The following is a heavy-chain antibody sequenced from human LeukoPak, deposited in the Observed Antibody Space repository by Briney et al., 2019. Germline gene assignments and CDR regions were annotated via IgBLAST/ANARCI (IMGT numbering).Heavy chain of an antibody. Sequence: SVKVSCKASGGTFSSYAISWVRQAPGQGLEWMGRIIPILGIANYAQKFQGRVTMTRNTSISTAYMELSSLRSEDTAVYYCARGSAAGTFRVSPENDYWGQGTLVTVSS. CDR3: ARGSAAGTFRVSPENDY. J-gene: IGHJ4*02. CDR2: IIPILGIA. CDR1: GGTFSSYA. V-gene: IGHV1-69*04. D-gene: IGHD6-13*01.